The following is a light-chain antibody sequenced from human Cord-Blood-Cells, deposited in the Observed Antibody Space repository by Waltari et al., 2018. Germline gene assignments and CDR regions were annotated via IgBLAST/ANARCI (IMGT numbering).Light chain of an antibody. Sequence: QSALTQPRSVSGSPGQSVTISCTGTSSDVGGYNYVSCYQQHPGKAPKLMIYDVSKRPSGVPDRFSGSKSGNTASLTISGLQAEDEADYYCCSYAGSYPYVFGTGTKVTVL. CDR3: CSYAGSYPYV. V-gene: IGLV2-11*01. CDR2: DVS. CDR1: SSDVGGYNY. J-gene: IGLJ1*01.